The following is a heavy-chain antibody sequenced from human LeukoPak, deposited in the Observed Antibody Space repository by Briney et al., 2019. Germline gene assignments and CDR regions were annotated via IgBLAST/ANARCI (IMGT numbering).Heavy chain of an antibody. D-gene: IGHD5-18*01. CDR2: IYYSGST. V-gene: IGHV4-59*08. CDR3: ASSYVDTAMVTAFDI. Sequence: TSETLSLTCAVYGGSFSGYYWSWIRQPPGKGLEWIGYIYYSGSTNYNPSLKSRVTISVDTSKNQFSLKLSSVTAADTAVYYCASSYVDTAMVTAFDIWGQGTMVTVSS. J-gene: IGHJ3*02. CDR1: GGSFSGYY.